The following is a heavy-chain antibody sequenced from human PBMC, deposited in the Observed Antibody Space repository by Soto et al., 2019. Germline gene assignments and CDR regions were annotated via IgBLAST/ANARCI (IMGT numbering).Heavy chain of an antibody. D-gene: IGHD1-26*01. Sequence: GGSLRLSCAASGFTFSGYGMHWVRQAPGKGLEWVAVISYDGSNKYYADSVKGRFTISRDNSKNTLYLQMNSLRAEDTSVYYCAKEGGLSGSYYISSSYYFDYWGQGTLVTVSS. J-gene: IGHJ4*02. CDR2: ISYDGSNK. CDR3: AKEGGLSGSYYISSSYYFDY. V-gene: IGHV3-30*18. CDR1: GFTFSGYG.